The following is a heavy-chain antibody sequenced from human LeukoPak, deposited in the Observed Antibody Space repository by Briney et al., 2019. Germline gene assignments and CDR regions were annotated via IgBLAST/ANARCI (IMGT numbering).Heavy chain of an antibody. V-gene: IGHV4-59*01. J-gene: IGHJ6*03. CDR1: GGSFSGYY. Sequence: SETLSLTCAVYGGSFSGYYWSWIRQPPGKGLEGIGYIYYSGSTNYNPSLKSRVTISVDTSKNQFSLKLSSVTAADTAVYYCARSIYSGSYYYYYYYMDVWGKGTTVTISS. CDR3: ARSIYSGSYYYYYYYMDV. D-gene: IGHD1-26*01. CDR2: IYYSGST.